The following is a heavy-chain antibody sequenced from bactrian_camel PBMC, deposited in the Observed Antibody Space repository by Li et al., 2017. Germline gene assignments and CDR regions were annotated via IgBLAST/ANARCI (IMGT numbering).Heavy chain of an antibody. J-gene: IGHJ4*01. CDR1: GSTTYHA. V-gene: IGHV3S53*01. Sequence: QVQLVESGGGLVQPGASLRLSCVARGSTTYHAMGWFRQAPGKERELVARINHDGTTNYTDSIKGRFTISQDNAKNTLYLQMNSLKIEDTAVYYCAAKGFQPHMEQRQRGVNCDYNSWGQGTQVTVS. CDR2: INHDGTT. CDR3: AAKGFQPHMEQRQRGVNCDYNS. D-gene: IGHD4*01.